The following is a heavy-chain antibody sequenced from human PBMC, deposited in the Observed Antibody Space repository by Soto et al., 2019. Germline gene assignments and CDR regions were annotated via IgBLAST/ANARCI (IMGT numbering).Heavy chain of an antibody. CDR1: GFTFSSYG. V-gene: IGHV3-33*08. CDR3: ARDFLVPPSLAVRPGSEIYYGMDV. CDR2: IWYDGSNK. D-gene: IGHD6-6*01. Sequence: RGGSLRLSCAASGFTFSSYGMHWVRQAPVKVLEWVAVIWYDGSNKYYADSLKGRFTISRDNSKNTLYLQMNSLRAEDTAVYYCARDFLVPPSLAVRPGSEIYYGMDVWGQGTTVTVSS. J-gene: IGHJ6*02.